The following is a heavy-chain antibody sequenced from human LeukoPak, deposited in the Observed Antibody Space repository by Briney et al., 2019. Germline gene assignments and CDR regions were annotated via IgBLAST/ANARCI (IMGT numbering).Heavy chain of an antibody. CDR1: GFTVGNNY. CDR2: MYRGGST. J-gene: IGHJ4*02. D-gene: IGHD6-13*01. CDR3: ARDGGAAAGY. V-gene: IGHV3-66*01. Sequence: GGSLRLSCAASGFTVGNNYMSWVRQAPGKGLEWVSVMYRGGSTYYADSVQGRFTMSRDNSKNTLYLQMNSLRAEDTAVYYCARDGGAAAGYWGQGTLVTVSS.